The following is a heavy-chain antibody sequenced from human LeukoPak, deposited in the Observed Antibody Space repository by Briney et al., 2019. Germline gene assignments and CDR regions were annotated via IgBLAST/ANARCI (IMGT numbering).Heavy chain of an antibody. V-gene: IGHV1-18*01. CDR3: AIPPPTLYSSGLFGY. CDR1: GYTFTSYG. Sequence: ASVKASCKASGYTFTSYGISWVRQAPGQGLEWMGWISAYNGNTNYAQKLQGRVTMTTDTSTSTAYMELRSLRSDDTAVYYCAIPPPTLYSSGLFGYWGQGTLVTVSS. CDR2: ISAYNGNT. D-gene: IGHD6-19*01. J-gene: IGHJ4*02.